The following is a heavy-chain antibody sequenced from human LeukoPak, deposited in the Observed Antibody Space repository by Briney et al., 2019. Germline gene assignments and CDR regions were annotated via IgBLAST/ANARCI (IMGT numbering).Heavy chain of an antibody. Sequence: PGGSLRLSCAASGFTFSSYGMHWVRQAPGKGLEWVAFIRYDGSNKYYADSVKGRFTISRDNSKNTLYLQMNSLRAEDTAVYYCARKRGVVVAYYYYMDVWGKGTTVTISS. CDR1: GFTFSSYG. CDR2: IRYDGSNK. CDR3: ARKRGVVVAYYYYMDV. J-gene: IGHJ6*03. D-gene: IGHD2-15*01. V-gene: IGHV3-30*02.